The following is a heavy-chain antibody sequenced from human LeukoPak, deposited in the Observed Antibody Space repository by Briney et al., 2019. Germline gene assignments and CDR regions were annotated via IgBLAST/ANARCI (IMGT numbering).Heavy chain of an antibody. Sequence: PGGSLRLSCVATGFTFDEHTIHWVRQRPGKGLEWVSLVTWEGFAFYGDSVKGRSTVSRDRKENSVFLQMNSLNPEDSAVYFCVRDALPHCASSSCYQFDYWGQGTLVTVSS. J-gene: IGHJ4*02. CDR3: VRDALPHCASSSCYQFDY. CDR2: VTWEGFA. V-gene: IGHV3-43*01. CDR1: GFTFDEHT. D-gene: IGHD2-2*01.